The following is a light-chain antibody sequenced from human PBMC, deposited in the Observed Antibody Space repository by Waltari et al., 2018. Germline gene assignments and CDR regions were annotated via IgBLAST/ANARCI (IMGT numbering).Light chain of an antibody. J-gene: IGKJ3*01. V-gene: IGKV3-15*01. Sequence: EIVMTQSPTSLSVSPGETVTLSCRASQRVRSNLAWYQQKPGQAPRLLIYGASTRAPGIPARFSGSGSGTEFTLTISSLQSEDFAVYYCQHYNNWPPLFTFGPGTKVDIK. CDR2: GAS. CDR1: QRVRSN. CDR3: QHYNNWPPLFT.